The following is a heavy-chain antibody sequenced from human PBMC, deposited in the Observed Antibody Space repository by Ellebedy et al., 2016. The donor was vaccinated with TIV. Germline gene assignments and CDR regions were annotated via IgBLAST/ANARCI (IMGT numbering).Heavy chain of an antibody. V-gene: IGHV3-11*06. CDR3: ARNGYEDVWGSYHHDY. CDR2: ISSTSSYT. J-gene: IGHJ4*02. D-gene: IGHD3-16*02. CDR1: GFTFSDYY. Sequence: PGGSLRLSCAASGFTFSDYYMSWIRQAPGKGLEWVSYISSTSSYTNYTDSVKGRFIISRDNAKNSLYLQMNSLRDEDTAVYYGARNGYEDVWGSYHHDYWGQGTLVTVSS.